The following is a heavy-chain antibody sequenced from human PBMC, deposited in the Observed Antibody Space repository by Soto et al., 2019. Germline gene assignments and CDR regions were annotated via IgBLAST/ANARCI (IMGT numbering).Heavy chain of an antibody. CDR2: ISSSSSYI. CDR1: GFTFSSYS. Sequence: GGSLRLSCAASGFTFSSYSMNWVRQAPGKGLEWVSSISSSSSYIYYADSVKGRFTISRDNAKNSLYLQMNSLRAEDTAVYYCARGPLIGPMDVWGQGTTVTVSS. CDR3: ARGPLIGPMDV. V-gene: IGHV3-21*01. J-gene: IGHJ6*02.